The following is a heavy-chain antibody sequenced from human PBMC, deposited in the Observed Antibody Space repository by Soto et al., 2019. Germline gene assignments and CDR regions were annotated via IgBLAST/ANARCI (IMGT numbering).Heavy chain of an antibody. CDR2: ITGSGDTT. D-gene: IGHD3-9*01. CDR1: GFTFHAYA. Sequence: EVQLLESGGGLVQPGGSLRLSCEASGFTFHAYAMSWVRLSPGKGLEWVSAITGSGDTTYYADSVKGRFTISRDNSKKTLYVHMSSLRPEDTAIYYFSKTNSYYYISSDYDSAFDSWGQGTRVTVSS. J-gene: IGHJ4*02. V-gene: IGHV3-23*01. CDR3: SKTNSYYYISSDYDSAFDS.